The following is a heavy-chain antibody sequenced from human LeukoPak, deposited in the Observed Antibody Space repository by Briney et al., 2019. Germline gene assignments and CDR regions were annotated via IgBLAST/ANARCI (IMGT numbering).Heavy chain of an antibody. J-gene: IGHJ4*02. Sequence: GGSLRLSCAASGFTFSNAWMSWVRQAPGKGLEWVGRIKSKTDGGTTDYAAPMKGRFTISRDDSKNTLYLQMNSLKTEDTAVYYCTTDGVVAATTGYFDYWGQGTLVTVSS. CDR2: IKSKTDGGTT. D-gene: IGHD2-15*01. CDR3: TTDGVVAATTGYFDY. V-gene: IGHV3-15*01. CDR1: GFTFSNAW.